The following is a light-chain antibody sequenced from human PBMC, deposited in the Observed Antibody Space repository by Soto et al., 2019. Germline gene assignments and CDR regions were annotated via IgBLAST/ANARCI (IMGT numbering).Light chain of an antibody. Sequence: QSALTQPASVSGSPGQSITISCTGTSSDVGSYNLVSWYQQHPGKAPKLMIYEGTKRPSGVSNRFSGSKSGNTSSLTISGLQAEDEADYYFCSHAGSSTWVFGGGTHLTVL. V-gene: IGLV2-23*01. J-gene: IGLJ3*02. CDR2: EGT. CDR3: CSHAGSSTWV. CDR1: SSDVGSYNL.